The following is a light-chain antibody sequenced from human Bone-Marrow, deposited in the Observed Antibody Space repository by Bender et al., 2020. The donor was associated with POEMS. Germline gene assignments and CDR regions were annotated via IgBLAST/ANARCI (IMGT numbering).Light chain of an antibody. CDR2: DDI. Sequence: SLGLTQPPSVSVAPGETARITCGGNDIGSKSVHWYQQKPGQAPVLVVYDDIDRSLGIPERFSGSKSGNTAALTISSVVAGDEADYYCQVCDNTDVTVYVFGSGTTVTVV. V-gene: IGLV3-21*02. J-gene: IGLJ1*01. CDR1: DIGSKS. CDR3: QVCDNTDVTVYV.